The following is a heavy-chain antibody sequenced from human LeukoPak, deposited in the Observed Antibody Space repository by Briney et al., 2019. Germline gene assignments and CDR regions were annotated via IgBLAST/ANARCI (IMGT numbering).Heavy chain of an antibody. Sequence: SETLSLTCTVSGGSISSGGYYWSWIRQHPGKGLEWIGYVYYSGSTYYNPSLKSRVTISVDTSKNQFSLKLSSVTAADTAVYYCAREPVTNTGGAFDIWGQGTMVTVSS. CDR1: GGSISSGGYY. J-gene: IGHJ3*02. CDR3: AREPVTNTGGAFDI. V-gene: IGHV4-31*03. CDR2: VYYSGST. D-gene: IGHD4-23*01.